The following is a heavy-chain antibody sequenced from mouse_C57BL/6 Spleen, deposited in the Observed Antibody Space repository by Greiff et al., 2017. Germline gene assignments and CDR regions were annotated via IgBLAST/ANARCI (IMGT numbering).Heavy chain of an antibody. CDR2: IDPSDSET. CDR1: GYTFTSYW. D-gene: IGHD2-12*01. V-gene: IGHV1-52*01. CDR3: AIFYSGHYRYFDV. J-gene: IGHJ1*03. Sequence: VQLQQPGAELVRPGSSVKLSCKASGYTFTSYWMHWVKQRPIQGLEWIGNIDPSDSETNYNQKFKDKATLTVDKSSTTAYMQLSSLTSEDSAVYYCAIFYSGHYRYFDVWGTGTTVTVSS.